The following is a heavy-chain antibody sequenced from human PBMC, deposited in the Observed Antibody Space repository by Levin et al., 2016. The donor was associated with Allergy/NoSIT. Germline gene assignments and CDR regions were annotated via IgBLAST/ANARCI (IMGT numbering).Heavy chain of an antibody. D-gene: IGHD3-10*01. CDR3: ARDVWDYYNSGSYYTAFDI. Sequence: WVRQAPGQGLQWMGGVIPIYAIANYAQKFQGRVTITADKSTSTAYMELSRLTSEDTAIYYCARDVWDYYNSGSYYTAFDIWGRRDNGHRLL. J-gene: IGHJ3*02. V-gene: IGHV1-69*17. CDR2: VIPIYAIA.